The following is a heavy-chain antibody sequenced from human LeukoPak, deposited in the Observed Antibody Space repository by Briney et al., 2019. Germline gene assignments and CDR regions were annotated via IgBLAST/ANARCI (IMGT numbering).Heavy chain of an antibody. CDR2: ISSSSSYI. Sequence: GGSLRLSCAASGFTFSSYSMNWVRQAPGKGLEWVSSISSSSSYIYYADSVKGRFTISRDNSKNTLYLQMNSLRAEDTAVYYCAKDRIQLWSTYYYYYMDVWGKGTTVTISS. CDR3: AKDRIQLWSTYYYYYMDV. CDR1: GFTFSSYS. J-gene: IGHJ6*03. D-gene: IGHD5-18*01. V-gene: IGHV3-21*04.